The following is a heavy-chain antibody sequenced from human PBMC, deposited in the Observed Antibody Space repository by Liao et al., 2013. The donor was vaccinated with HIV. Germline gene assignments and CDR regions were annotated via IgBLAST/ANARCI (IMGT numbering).Heavy chain of an antibody. J-gene: IGHJ4*02. V-gene: IGHV4-61*02. CDR1: GDSISGGNYF. Sequence: QVQLQESGPGLVKPSQTLSLSCTVSGDSISGGNYFLNWIRQPAGKGLEWIGRIYTSGNTDYNPSLKSRVTISLDTSKNQFSLNLTSVTAADTAVYYCARLRRSGKHNWGQGTLVTVSS. CDR2: IYTSGNT. CDR3: ARLRRSGKHN. D-gene: IGHD3-10*01.